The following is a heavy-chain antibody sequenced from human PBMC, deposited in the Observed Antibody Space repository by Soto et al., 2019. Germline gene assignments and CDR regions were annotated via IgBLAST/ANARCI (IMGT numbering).Heavy chain of an antibody. CDR3: ARGGVTMVRGVIITKPNNWFDP. CDR1: GGSISSSNW. CDR2: IYHSGST. J-gene: IGHJ5*02. D-gene: IGHD3-10*01. V-gene: IGHV4-4*02. Sequence: SETLSLTYAVSGGSISSSNWWSWVRQPPGKGLEWIGEIYHSGSTNYNPSLKSRVTISVDKSKNQFSLKLSSVTAADTAVYYCARGGVTMVRGVIITKPNNWFDPWGQGTLVTVSS.